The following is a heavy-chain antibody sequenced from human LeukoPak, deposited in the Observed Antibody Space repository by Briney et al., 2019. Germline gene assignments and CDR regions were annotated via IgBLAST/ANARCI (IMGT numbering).Heavy chain of an antibody. J-gene: IGHJ4*02. CDR2: IHNSVT. CDR3: ARYGGYYFDY. V-gene: IGHV4-59*08. Sequence: SETLTLTCTVSGGSISGWYWTWIRQPPGKGLEWIGYIHNSVTNSKPSLKSRVTISVDTSKNQSSLKLSSVTAADTAVYYCARYGGYYFDYWGQGTLVTVSS. D-gene: IGHD3-16*01. CDR1: GGSISGWY.